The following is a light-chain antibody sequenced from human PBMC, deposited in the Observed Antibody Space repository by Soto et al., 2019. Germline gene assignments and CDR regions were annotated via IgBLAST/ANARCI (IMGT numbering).Light chain of an antibody. CDR2: GAP. CDR3: QHDNNWPPWT. V-gene: IGKV3-15*01. CDR1: QSVSSN. J-gene: IGKJ1*01. Sequence: EIVMTQSPATLSVSPGERATLPCRASQSVSSNLAWYQQKPGQAPRLLIYGAPTRAAGIPARFRGRGSGTEFTLTISSLQAEDGAIDDCQHDNNWPPWTCGQGTKVEIK.